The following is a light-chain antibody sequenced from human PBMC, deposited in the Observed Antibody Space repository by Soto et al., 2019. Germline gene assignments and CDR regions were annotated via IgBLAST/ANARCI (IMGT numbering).Light chain of an antibody. J-gene: IGKJ4*01. V-gene: IGKV1-5*01. Sequence: IQMTQSPSTPPASVGDRVTITCRASQSISSWLAWYQQKPGKAPKLLIYDASSLESGVPSRFSGSGSGTEFTLTISSLQPDDFATYYCQQYNSFPLTFGGGTKVDI. CDR3: QQYNSFPLT. CDR2: DAS. CDR1: QSISSW.